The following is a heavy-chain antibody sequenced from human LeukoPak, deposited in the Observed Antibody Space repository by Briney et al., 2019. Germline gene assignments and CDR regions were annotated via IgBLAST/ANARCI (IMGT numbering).Heavy chain of an antibody. CDR1: GGSFSGYY. CDR2: INHSGST. V-gene: IGHV4-34*01. D-gene: IGHD4-17*01. J-gene: IGHJ5*02. CDR3: ARRSHSVGLRSVTSHYLERKRHNWFDP. Sequence: SETLSLTCAVYGGSFSGYYWSWIRQPPGKGLEWIGEINHSGSTNYNPSLKSRVTISVDTSKNQFSLKLSSVTAADTAVYYCARRSHSVGLRSVTSHYLERKRHNWFDPWGQGTLVTVSS.